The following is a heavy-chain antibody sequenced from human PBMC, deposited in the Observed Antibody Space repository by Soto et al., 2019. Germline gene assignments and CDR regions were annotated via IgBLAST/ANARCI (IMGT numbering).Heavy chain of an antibody. CDR3: ARDLGFCSGGSCYGPIDYYYGMDV. D-gene: IGHD2-15*01. V-gene: IGHV1-18*01. Sequence: ASVKVSCKASGYTFTSYGISWVRQAPGQGLEWMGWISAYNGNTNYAQKLQGRVTMTTDTSTSTAYMELRSLRSDDTAVYYCARDLGFCSGGSCYGPIDYYYGMDVWGQGTTVTVSS. J-gene: IGHJ6*02. CDR1: GYTFTSYG. CDR2: ISAYNGNT.